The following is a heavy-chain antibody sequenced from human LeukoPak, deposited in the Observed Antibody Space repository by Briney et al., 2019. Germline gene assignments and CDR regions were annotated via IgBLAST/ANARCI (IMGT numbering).Heavy chain of an antibody. Sequence: GGCLTLFCAASGFTFSSYGMHWVRQAPGKGLEWVAVIWYDGSNKYYGDSVKGRFTISRDNSKKTLYLQMNSLRVEDTAVYYCARGDGYNDAEYLQHWGQGTLVTVS. J-gene: IGHJ1*01. CDR3: ARGDGYNDAEYLQH. CDR1: GFTFSSYG. V-gene: IGHV3-33*01. CDR2: IWYDGSNK. D-gene: IGHD5-24*01.